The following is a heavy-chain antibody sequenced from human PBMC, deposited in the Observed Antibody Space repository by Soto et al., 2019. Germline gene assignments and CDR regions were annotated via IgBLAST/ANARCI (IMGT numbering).Heavy chain of an antibody. Sequence: EVQLVESGGGLVQPGRSLRVSCAASGFTFDDYAMHWVRQAPGKGLEWVSGISWNGNSIGYADSVRGRFTISRDNAKNSMYLQINMLRVYNTALYDCARGPLRIYYDYGAVGGKWTTVTVSS. CDR3: ARGPLRIYYDYGAV. D-gene: IGHD2-15*01. J-gene: IGHJ6*03. V-gene: IGHV3-9*01. CDR2: ISWNGNSI. CDR1: GFTFDDYA.